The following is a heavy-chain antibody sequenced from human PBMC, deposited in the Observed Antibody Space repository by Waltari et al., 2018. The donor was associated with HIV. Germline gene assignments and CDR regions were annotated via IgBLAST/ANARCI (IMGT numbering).Heavy chain of an antibody. CDR1: GGSFSGYY. CDR2: INHSGST. V-gene: IGHV4-34*01. CDR3: ARGVGIGGSGSYSGWFDP. Sequence: LQQWGAGLLKPSETLSLTCAVYGGSFSGYYWSWIRQPPGKGLEWIGEINHSGSTNYNPSLKSRVTISVDTSKNQFSLKLSSVTAADTAVYYCARGVGIGGSGSYSGWFDPWGQGTLVTVSS. J-gene: IGHJ5*02. D-gene: IGHD3-10*01.